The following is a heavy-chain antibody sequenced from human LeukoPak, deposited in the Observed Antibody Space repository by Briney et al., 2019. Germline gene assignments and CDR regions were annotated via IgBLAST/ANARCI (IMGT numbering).Heavy chain of an antibody. Sequence: GGSLRPSCAASRFTFRNNWVSWVRQAPGKGLEWVANIKQDGSEKNYVDSVKGRFTISRDNSKNTLYLQMNSLRAEDTAVYYCAKETLTYCGGDCIDAFDIWGQGTMVTVSS. CDR3: AKETLTYCGGDCIDAFDI. CDR1: RFTFRNNW. V-gene: IGHV3-7*01. J-gene: IGHJ3*02. CDR2: IKQDGSEK. D-gene: IGHD2-21*02.